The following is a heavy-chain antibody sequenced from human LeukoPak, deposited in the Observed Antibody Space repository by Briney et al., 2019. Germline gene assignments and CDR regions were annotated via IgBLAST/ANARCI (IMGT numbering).Heavy chain of an antibody. CDR3: ARDLTGSYYFDY. V-gene: IGHV4-59*01. D-gene: IGHD1-26*01. CDR1: GGSISSYY. J-gene: IGHJ4*02. Sequence: SETLSLTCTVSGGSISSYYWSWIRQPPGKGLEWIGHIYYSGSTNYSPSLKSRVTISVDTSKNQFSLKLSSVTAADTAVYYCARDLTGSYYFDYWGQGTLVTVSS. CDR2: IYYSGST.